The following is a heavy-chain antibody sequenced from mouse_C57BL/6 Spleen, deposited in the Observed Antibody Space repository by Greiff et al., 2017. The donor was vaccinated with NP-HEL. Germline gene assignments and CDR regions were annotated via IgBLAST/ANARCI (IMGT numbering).Heavy chain of an antibody. V-gene: IGHV1-74*01. CDR2: IHPSDSDT. D-gene: IGHD1-1*01. CDR3: AMEVATDYAMDY. Sequence: VQLQQPGAELVKPGASVKVSCKASGYTFTSYWMHWVKQRPGQGLEWIGRIHPSDSDTNYNQKFKGQATLTVDKSSSTAYMQLSSLTSEDSAVYYCAMEVATDYAMDYWGQGTSVTVSS. CDR1: GYTFTSYW. J-gene: IGHJ4*01.